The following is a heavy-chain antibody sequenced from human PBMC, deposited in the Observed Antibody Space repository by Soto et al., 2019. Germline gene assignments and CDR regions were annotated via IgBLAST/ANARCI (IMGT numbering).Heavy chain of an antibody. CDR1: GGSISSGGYS. J-gene: IGHJ3*02. V-gene: IGHV4-30-2*01. Sequence: PSETLSLTCAVSGGSISSGGYSWSWIRQPPGKGLEWIGYIYHSGSTYYNPSLKSRVTISVDTSKNQFSLKLSSVTAADTAVYYCARGGVRYFDWPYDAFDIWGQGTMVT. D-gene: IGHD3-9*01. CDR3: ARGGVRYFDWPYDAFDI. CDR2: IYHSGST.